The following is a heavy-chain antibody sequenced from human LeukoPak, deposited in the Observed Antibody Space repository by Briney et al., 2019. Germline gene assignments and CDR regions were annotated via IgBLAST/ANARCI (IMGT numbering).Heavy chain of an antibody. J-gene: IGHJ5*02. CDR2: ISAYNGNT. D-gene: IGHD2-2*01. CDR1: GYTFSGFY. V-gene: IGHV1-18*04. CDR3: ARSSTSSEGFDP. Sequence: ASVKVSCKASGYTFSGFYIHWVRQAPGQGLEWMGWISAYNGNTNYAQKLQGRVTMTTDTSTSTAYMELRSLRSDDTAVYYCARSSTSSEGFDPWGQGTLVTVSS.